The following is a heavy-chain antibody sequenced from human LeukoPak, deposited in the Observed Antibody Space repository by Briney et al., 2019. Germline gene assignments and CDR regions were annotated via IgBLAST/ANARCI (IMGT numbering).Heavy chain of an antibody. CDR2: IYHGGST. D-gene: IGHD5-12*01. V-gene: IGHV4-59*01. Sequence: PSETLSLTRTLSGGSISTYYWSWIRQPPGKGLEWIGYIYHGGSTNYNPSLKGRVTISVDTSKNQFSLKLSSVTAADTAVYYCARGGGYASPIGYWGQGALVTISS. J-gene: IGHJ4*02. CDR1: GGSISTYY. CDR3: ARGGGYASPIGY.